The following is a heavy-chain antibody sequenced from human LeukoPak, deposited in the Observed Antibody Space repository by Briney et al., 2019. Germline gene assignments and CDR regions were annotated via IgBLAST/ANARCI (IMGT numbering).Heavy chain of an antibody. J-gene: IGHJ4*02. CDR1: GFTFSSYS. D-gene: IGHD3-22*01. CDR3: ARDDSSGYYYRLMNY. Sequence: GGSLRPSCAASGFTFSSYSMNWVRQAPGKGLEWVSYISSSSSTIYYADSVRGRFTISRDNAKNSLYLQMKSLRAEDTAVYYCARDDSSGYYYRLMNYWGQGTLVTVSS. CDR2: ISSSSSTI. V-gene: IGHV3-48*04.